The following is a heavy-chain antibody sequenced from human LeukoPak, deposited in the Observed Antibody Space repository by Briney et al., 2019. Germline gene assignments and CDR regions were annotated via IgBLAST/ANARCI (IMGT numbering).Heavy chain of an antibody. D-gene: IGHD1-26*01. CDR2: IYSGGST. V-gene: IGHV3-66*02. CDR1: GFTVSSNY. Sequence: GRSLRLSCAASGFTVSSNYMSWVRQAPGKGLEWVSVIYSGGSTYYADSVKGRFTISRDNSKNTLYLQMNSLRAEDTAVYYCARDSWAGATYDAFDIWGQGTMVTVSS. J-gene: IGHJ3*02. CDR3: ARDSWAGATYDAFDI.